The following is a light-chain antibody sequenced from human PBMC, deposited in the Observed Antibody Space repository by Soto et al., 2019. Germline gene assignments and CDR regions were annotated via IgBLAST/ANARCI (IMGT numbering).Light chain of an antibody. J-gene: IGKJ4*01. Sequence: DIVMTQSTDSLAVSLGERATINCKSSRSVVYRTNSKNYLAWYQHKPGQPPKLLIYWASTRESGVPARFSGIGSGTEFHFTISSLQAEDVAVYYCQQYFSRPFTFGGGTKVEIK. CDR1: RSVVYRTNSKNY. CDR2: WAS. V-gene: IGKV4-1*01. CDR3: QQYFSRPFT.